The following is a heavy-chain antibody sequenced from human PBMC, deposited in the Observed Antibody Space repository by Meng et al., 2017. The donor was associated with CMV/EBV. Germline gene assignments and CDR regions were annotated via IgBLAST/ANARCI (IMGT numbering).Heavy chain of an antibody. V-gene: IGHV1-18*01. J-gene: IGHJ4*02. CDR3: ARSPPGAILYYFDY. Sequence: SGYTFTSYGISWARQAPGQGLEWMGWISAYNGNTNYAQKLQGRVTMTTDTSTSTAYMELRSLRSDDTAVYYCARSPPGAILYYFDYWGQGTLVTVSS. CDR1: GYTFTSYG. CDR2: ISAYNGNT. D-gene: IGHD3-10*01.